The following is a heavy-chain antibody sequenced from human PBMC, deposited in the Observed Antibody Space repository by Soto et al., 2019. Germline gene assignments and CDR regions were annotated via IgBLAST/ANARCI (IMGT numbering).Heavy chain of an antibody. J-gene: IGHJ6*03. Sequence: GASVKVSCKASGYTFTSYDINWVRQATGQGLEWMGWMNPNSGNTGYAQKFQGRVTMTRNTSISTAYMELSSLRSEDTAVYYCARGTLSTYYDIYTGYYTHMDVWAKGTTVTVSS. CDR3: ARGTLSTYYDIYTGYYTHMDV. V-gene: IGHV1-8*01. CDR1: GYTFTSYD. CDR2: MNPNSGNT. D-gene: IGHD3-9*01.